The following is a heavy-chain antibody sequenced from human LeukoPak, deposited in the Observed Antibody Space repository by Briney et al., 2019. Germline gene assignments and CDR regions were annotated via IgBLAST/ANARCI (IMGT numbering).Heavy chain of an antibody. CDR2: ISSSSSTI. D-gene: IGHD3-10*01. Sequence: PGGSLRLSCAASGFTFSSYAMNWVRQAPGKGLEWVSYISSSSSTIYYADSVKGRFTISRDNAKNSLYLQMNSLRAEDTAVYYCASLTMVRGSDYWGQGTLVTVSS. CDR1: GFTFSSYA. V-gene: IGHV3-48*01. CDR3: ASLTMVRGSDY. J-gene: IGHJ4*02.